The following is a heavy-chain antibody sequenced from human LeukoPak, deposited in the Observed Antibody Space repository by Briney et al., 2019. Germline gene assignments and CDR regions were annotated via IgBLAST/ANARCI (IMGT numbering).Heavy chain of an antibody. D-gene: IGHD2-2*01. J-gene: IGHJ6*03. Sequence: GASVKVSCKASGYTFTGYYMHWVRQAPGQGLEWMGWINPNSGGTNYAQKFQGRVTVTRDTSISTAYMELSRLRSDDTAVYYCAKSAVPAAILGGYYYMDVWGKGTTVTVSS. CDR1: GYTFTGYY. CDR3: AKSAVPAAILGGYYYMDV. V-gene: IGHV1-2*02. CDR2: INPNSGGT.